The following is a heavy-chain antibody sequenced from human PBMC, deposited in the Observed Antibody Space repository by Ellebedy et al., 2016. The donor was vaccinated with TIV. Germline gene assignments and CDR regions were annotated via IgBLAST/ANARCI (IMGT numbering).Heavy chain of an antibody. CDR2: MNPNSGNT. Sequence: AASVKVSCKASGYTFTSYDINWVRQATGQGLEWMGWMNPNSGNTGYAQKFPGRVTMTRNTSISTAYMELRSLRSEDTAVYYCARGRSYLHSVAGTKGVRWFDPWGQGTLVTVSS. D-gene: IGHD6-19*01. CDR1: GYTFTSYD. V-gene: IGHV1-8*01. CDR3: ARGRSYLHSVAGTKGVRWFDP. J-gene: IGHJ5*02.